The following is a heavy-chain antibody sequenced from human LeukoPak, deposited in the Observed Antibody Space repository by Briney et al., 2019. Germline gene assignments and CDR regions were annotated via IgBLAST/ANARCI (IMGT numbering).Heavy chain of an antibody. CDR2: IYYSGSN. V-gene: IGHV4-59*08. J-gene: IGHJ4*02. CDR3: ARQSIAAAGGFDY. Sequence: SETLSLTCTVSGGCISSYYWSWIRQPPGKGLEWMEYIYYSGSNNYNPSLKSRVPISVDTPKTQFSLKLSSVTPADTAVYYCARQSIAAAGGFDYWGQGTLVTVSS. CDR1: GGCISSYY. D-gene: IGHD6-13*01.